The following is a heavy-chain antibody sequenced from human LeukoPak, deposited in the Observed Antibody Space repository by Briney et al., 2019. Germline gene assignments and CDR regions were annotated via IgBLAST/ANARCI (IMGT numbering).Heavy chain of an antibody. CDR3: AREQRASADFDY. Sequence: GGSLRLSCAASGFTFTSFAMSWVRQAPGKGLEWVSVIYSGGSTYYADSVKGRFTISRDNSKNTLYLQMNSLRAEDTAVYYCAREQRASADFDYWGQGTLVTVSS. V-gene: IGHV3-53*01. J-gene: IGHJ4*02. D-gene: IGHD6-25*01. CDR1: GFTFTSFA. CDR2: IYSGGST.